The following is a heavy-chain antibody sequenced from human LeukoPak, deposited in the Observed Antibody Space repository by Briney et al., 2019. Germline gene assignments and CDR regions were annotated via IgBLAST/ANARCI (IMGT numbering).Heavy chain of an antibody. V-gene: IGHV1-18*01. CDR3: ARSSLFGGRSEWRWFDP. D-gene: IGHD3-10*02. CDR2: ISGYTGNA. Sequence: ASLKVSCKASGYTLTAYYMHCVRHTPRHGLESIGCISGYTGNAKYTHNLQGRVTITPDTSTTTDSTGMRSPRSDTTAPYYTARSSLFGGRSEWRWFDPWGQGTLVTVSS. J-gene: IGHJ5*02. CDR1: GYTLTAYY.